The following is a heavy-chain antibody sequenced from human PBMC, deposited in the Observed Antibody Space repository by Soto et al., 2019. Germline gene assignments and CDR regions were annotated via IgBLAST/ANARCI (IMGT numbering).Heavy chain of an antibody. Sequence: SETLSLTCAVYGGSFSGYYWSWIRQPPGKGLEWIGEINHSGSTNYNPSLKSRVTISVDTSKNQFSLKLTSVTAADTAVYYCARVLRFLEWSPYYYYYGMDVWGQGTTVTV. CDR1: GGSFSGYY. V-gene: IGHV4-34*01. J-gene: IGHJ6*02. CDR3: ARVLRFLEWSPYYYYYGMDV. D-gene: IGHD3-3*01. CDR2: INHSGST.